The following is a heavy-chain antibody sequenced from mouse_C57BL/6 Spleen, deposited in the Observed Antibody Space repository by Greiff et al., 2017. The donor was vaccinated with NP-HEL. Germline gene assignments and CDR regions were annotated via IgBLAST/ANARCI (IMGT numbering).Heavy chain of an antibody. J-gene: IGHJ4*01. D-gene: IGHD2-5*01. CDR1: GYTFTDYY. Sequence: VQLQQSGPELVKPGASVKISCKASGYTFTDYYMNWVKQSHGKSLEWIGDINPNNGGTSYNQKFKGKATLTVDKSSSTAYMELRSLTSEDSAVYYCANYYSNSYAMDYWGQGTSVTVSS. V-gene: IGHV1-26*01. CDR2: INPNNGGT. CDR3: ANYYSNSYAMDY.